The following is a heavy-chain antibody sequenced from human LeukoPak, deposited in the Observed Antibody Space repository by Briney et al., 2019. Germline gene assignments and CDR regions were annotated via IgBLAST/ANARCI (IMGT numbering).Heavy chain of an antibody. Sequence: GGSLRLSCAASGFTFSSYSMNWVRQAPGKGLEWVSSISSSSSYIYYADSVEGRFTISRDNSKNTLYLQMNSLRAEDTAVYYCAKDPTSYYYDSSGYWPDWGQGTLVTVSS. J-gene: IGHJ4*02. CDR3: AKDPTSYYYDSSGYWPD. CDR2: ISSSSSYI. CDR1: GFTFSSYS. V-gene: IGHV3-21*01. D-gene: IGHD3-22*01.